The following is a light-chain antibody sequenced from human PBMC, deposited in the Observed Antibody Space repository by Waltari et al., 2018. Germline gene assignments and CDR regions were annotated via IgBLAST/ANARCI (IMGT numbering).Light chain of an antibody. CDR1: NLESKF. CDR3: QAWDSGSYVV. CDR2: QDN. Sequence: YDLTQPPALSVSPGETATITCSGENLESKFVYWYQQKAGQSPVLVVFQDNKRPSGIPGRFSGSNSGSTATLVISGSQAMDEADYYCQAWDSGSYVVFGGGTKLTVL. V-gene: IGLV3-1*01. J-gene: IGLJ2*01.